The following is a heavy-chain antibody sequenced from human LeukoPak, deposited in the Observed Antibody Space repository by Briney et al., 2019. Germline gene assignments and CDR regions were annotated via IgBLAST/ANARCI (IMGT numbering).Heavy chain of an antibody. CDR1: GYTFTSYA. J-gene: IGHJ3*02. CDR2: INTNTGNP. D-gene: IGHD3-10*01. Sequence: ASVKVSCKASGYTFTSYAMNWVRQAPGQGLEWMGWINTNTGNPTYAQGFTGRFVFSLDTSVSTAYLQISSLKAEDTAVYYCARVNSGSASGCCAFDIWGQGTMVTVSS. V-gene: IGHV7-4-1*02. CDR3: ARVNSGSASGCCAFDI.